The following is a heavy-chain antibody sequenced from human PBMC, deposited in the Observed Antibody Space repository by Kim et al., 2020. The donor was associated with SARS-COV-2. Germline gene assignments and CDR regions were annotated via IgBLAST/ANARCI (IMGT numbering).Heavy chain of an antibody. CDR3: TSMFEY. CDR2: DGGST. V-gene: IGHV3-74*01. J-gene: IGHJ4*02. D-gene: IGHD3-10*02. Sequence: DGGSTYYADSVKGRFTTSRDNANNMVYLQMNSLRVDDTAIYYCTSMFEYWGQGALVTVSS.